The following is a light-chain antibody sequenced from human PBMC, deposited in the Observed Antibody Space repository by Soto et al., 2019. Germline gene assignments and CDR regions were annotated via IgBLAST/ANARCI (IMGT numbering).Light chain of an antibody. V-gene: IGKV3-15*01. CDR3: QQYNNWPPFT. J-gene: IGKJ3*01. CDR1: QSVSSN. CDR2: GAS. Sequence: EIVMTQSPGTLSVSPGERAILSCRASQSVSSNLAWYQQKPGQTPRLLIYGASTRATGIPARFSGSGSGTEFTLTISSLQSEDVAVYYCQQYNNWPPFTFGPGTKVDIK.